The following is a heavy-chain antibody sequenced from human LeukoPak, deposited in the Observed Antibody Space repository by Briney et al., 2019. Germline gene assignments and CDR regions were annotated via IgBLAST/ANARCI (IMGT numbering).Heavy chain of an antibody. D-gene: IGHD3-3*01. V-gene: IGHV3-7*01. CDR1: GFTFSSYW. J-gene: IGHJ4*02. CDR2: IKQDGSKK. Sequence: GGSLRLSCAASGFTFSSYWMSWVRQAPGKGLEWVANIKQDGSKKYYVDSVKGRFTISRDNAKNSLYLQMNSLRAEDTAVYYCARLYDFWSGYPITFDYWGQGTLVTVSS. CDR3: ARLYDFWSGYPITFDY.